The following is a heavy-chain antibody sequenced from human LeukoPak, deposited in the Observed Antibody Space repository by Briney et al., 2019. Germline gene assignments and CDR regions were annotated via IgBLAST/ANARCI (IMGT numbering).Heavy chain of an antibody. V-gene: IGHV4-39*01. J-gene: IGHJ6*03. D-gene: IGHD3-3*01. CDR2: IYYSGST. CDR1: GGSISSSSYY. CDR3: ARLYVDFWSGYYTLYYYYYMDV. Sequence: PSETPSLTCTVSGGSISSSSYYWGWIRQPPGKGLERIGSIYYSGSTYYNPSLKSRVTISVDTSKNQFSLKLSSVTAADTAVYYCARLYVDFWSGYYTLYYYYYMDVWGKGTTVTVSS.